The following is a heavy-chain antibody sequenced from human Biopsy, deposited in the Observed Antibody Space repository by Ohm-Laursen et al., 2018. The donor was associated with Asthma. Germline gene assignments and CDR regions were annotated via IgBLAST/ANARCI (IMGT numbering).Heavy chain of an antibody. CDR1: GGSFSGYY. D-gene: IGHD6-13*01. J-gene: IGHJ6*02. Sequence: GTLSLTCAVYGGSFSGYYWSWIRQPPGKGLEWIGEINHSGSTNYNPSLKSRITISVDTSKNQFSLKLSSVTAADTAVYYCARITNDRIAAAGRYYYYGMDVWGQGTTVTVSS. V-gene: IGHV4-34*01. CDR3: ARITNDRIAAAGRYYYYGMDV. CDR2: INHSGST.